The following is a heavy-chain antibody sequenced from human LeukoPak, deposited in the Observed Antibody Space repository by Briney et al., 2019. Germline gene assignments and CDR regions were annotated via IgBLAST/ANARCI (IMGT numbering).Heavy chain of an antibody. CDR3: ARPLYYGGDCPTDY. CDR2: ISSSSSYI. CDR1: GFTFSGYS. J-gene: IGHJ4*02. V-gene: IGHV3-21*01. D-gene: IGHD2-21*02. Sequence: GGSLRLSCAASGFTFSGYSMNWVRQAPGKGLEWVSSISSSSSYIYYADSVKGRFTTSRDNAKNSLYLQMNSLRAEDTAVYYCARPLYYGGDCPTDYWGQGTLVTVSS.